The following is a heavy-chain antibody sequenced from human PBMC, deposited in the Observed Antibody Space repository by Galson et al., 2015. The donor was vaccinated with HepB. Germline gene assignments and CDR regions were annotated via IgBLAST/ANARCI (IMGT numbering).Heavy chain of an antibody. V-gene: IGHV6-1*01. CDR1: GDSVSSNSAA. CDR3: ARVEQQVVPTGWFDP. J-gene: IGHJ5*02. CDR2: TYYRSKWYN. Sequence: CAISGDSVSSNSAAWNWIRQSPSRGLEWLGRTYYRSKWYNDYAVSVKSRITINPDTSKNQFSLRLNSVTPDDTAVYYCARVEQQVVPTGWFDPWGQGTLVTVSS. D-gene: IGHD6-13*01.